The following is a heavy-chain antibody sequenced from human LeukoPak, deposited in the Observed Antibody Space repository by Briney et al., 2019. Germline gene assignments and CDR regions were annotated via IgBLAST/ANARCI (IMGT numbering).Heavy chain of an antibody. J-gene: IGHJ4*02. CDR3: AREDSSGWYGGAFDY. CDR1: GFTFSSYW. Sequence: PGGSLRLSCAASGFTFSSYWMSWVRQAPGKGLEWVANIKQDGSEKNYVDSVKGRFTISRDNAKNSLYLQMNSLRAEDTAVYYCAREDSSGWYGGAFDYWGQGTLVTVSS. CDR2: IKQDGSEK. D-gene: IGHD6-19*01. V-gene: IGHV3-7*01.